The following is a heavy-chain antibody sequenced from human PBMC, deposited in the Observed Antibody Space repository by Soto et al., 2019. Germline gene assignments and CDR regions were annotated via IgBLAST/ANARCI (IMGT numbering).Heavy chain of an antibody. Sequence: QVQLVQSGAEVKKPGASVKVSCKASGYTFSGYSLHWVRQAPGQRLEWMAWIDAASGNTKYSRRFRGRVSITSDTSASAAFMELSGLRSEDTAVYYCGRSVVGATGEILYNAMDVWGQGTTVTVSS. CDR3: GRSVVGATGEILYNAMDV. CDR1: GYTFSGYS. D-gene: IGHD1-26*01. CDR2: IDAASGNT. V-gene: IGHV1-3*01. J-gene: IGHJ6*02.